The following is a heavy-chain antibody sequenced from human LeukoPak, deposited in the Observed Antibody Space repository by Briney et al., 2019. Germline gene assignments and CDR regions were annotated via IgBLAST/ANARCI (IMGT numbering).Heavy chain of an antibody. Sequence: PGGSLRLSCAASGFTFSSYSMNWVRQAPGKGLEWVSSISSSSSYIYYADSVKGRFTISRDNAKNSLYLQMNSLRAEDTAVYCCARDPTYFDWLPVYWGQGTLVTVSS. V-gene: IGHV3-21*01. CDR1: GFTFSSYS. J-gene: IGHJ4*02. CDR2: ISSSSSYI. CDR3: ARDPTYFDWLPVY. D-gene: IGHD3-9*01.